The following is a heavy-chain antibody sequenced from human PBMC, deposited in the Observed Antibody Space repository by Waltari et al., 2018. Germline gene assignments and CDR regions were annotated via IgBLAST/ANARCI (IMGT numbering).Heavy chain of an antibody. D-gene: IGHD7-27*01. V-gene: IGHV6-1*01. CDR2: TYYRSKWFN. CDR1: GDCFFSNSAA. J-gene: IGHJ3*02. Sequence: QVQLQQSGPGLVKPSQTLSLTCAISGDCFFSNSAAWNWIRQSPSRGLEWLGRTYYRSKWFNDYSVYVRSRITINPDTSKNQFSLQLNSVTPEDTAVYYCAREPSNSLIAFDIWGQGTLVTVSS. CDR3: AREPSNSLIAFDI.